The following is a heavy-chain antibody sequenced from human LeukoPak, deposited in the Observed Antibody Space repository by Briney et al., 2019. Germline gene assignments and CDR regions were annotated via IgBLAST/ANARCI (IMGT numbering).Heavy chain of an antibody. J-gene: IGHJ5*02. V-gene: IGHV4-34*01. CDR1: GGSFSGYY. Sequence: SETLSLTCAVYGGSFSGYYWSWIRQPPGEGLEWIGEINHSGSTNYNPSLKSRVTISVDTSKNQFSLKLSSVTAADTAVYYCARPIRDDYVWGSYRYGYNWFDPWGQGTLVTVSS. D-gene: IGHD3-16*02. CDR2: INHSGST. CDR3: ARPIRDDYVWGSYRYGYNWFDP.